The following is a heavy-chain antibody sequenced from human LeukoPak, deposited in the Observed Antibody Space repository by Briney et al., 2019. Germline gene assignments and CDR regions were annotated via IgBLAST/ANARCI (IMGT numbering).Heavy chain of an antibody. CDR3: ARTLSEYSSSSLGY. V-gene: IGHV4-59*01. J-gene: IGHJ4*02. D-gene: IGHD6-6*01. CDR1: GGSISSYY. Sequence: SETLSLTYTVSGGSISSYYWSWIRQPPGKGLEWIGYIYYSGSTNYNPSLKSRVTISVDTSKNQFSLKLSSVTAADTAVYYCARTLSEYSSSSLGYWGQGTLVTVSS. CDR2: IYYSGST.